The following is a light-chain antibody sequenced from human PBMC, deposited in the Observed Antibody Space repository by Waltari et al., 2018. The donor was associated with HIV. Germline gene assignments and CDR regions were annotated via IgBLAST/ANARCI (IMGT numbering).Light chain of an antibody. J-gene: IGKJ3*01. V-gene: IGKV4-1*01. CDR3: QQSYSTPLT. CDR1: QTLFYSPDNKHH. CDR2: WAS. Sequence: DIVLTQSPESLTVSLGEGASISCKSSQTLFYSPDNKHHLAWYQQKAGQSPKLLFSWASVRQPGVPDRFSGSGSGTNFTLTIASLQAEDVATYYCQQSYSTPLTFGPGTTVHI.